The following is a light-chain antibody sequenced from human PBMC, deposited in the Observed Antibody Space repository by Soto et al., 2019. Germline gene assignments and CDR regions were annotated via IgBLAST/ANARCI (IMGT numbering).Light chain of an antibody. CDR1: SSDVGAYNY. CDR3: SSYTSGSTLVV. Sequence: QSVLTQPASVSGSPGQSITISCTGSSSDVGAYNYVSWYQQHPGKAPRLMIYEVTNRPSGVSNRFSGSKSDNTASLTISGLRAEDEADYYCSSYTSGSTLVVFGGGTKLTVL. J-gene: IGLJ2*01. CDR2: EVT. V-gene: IGLV2-14*01.